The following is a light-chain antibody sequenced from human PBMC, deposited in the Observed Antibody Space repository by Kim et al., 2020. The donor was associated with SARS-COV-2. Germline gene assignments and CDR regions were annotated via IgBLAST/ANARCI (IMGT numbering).Light chain of an antibody. CDR3: AAWDESLSGHYV. CDR1: RSNIGSNL. V-gene: IGLV1-47*01. J-gene: IGLJ1*01. CDR2: STN. Sequence: QSVLTQPPSASGILGQRVTISCSGSRSNIGSNLVYWYQQVPGTAPKLLIHSTNQRSSGVPDRFSGSKSGTSASLAISGLLSEDEADYYCAAWDESLSGHYVFGTGTKVTVL.